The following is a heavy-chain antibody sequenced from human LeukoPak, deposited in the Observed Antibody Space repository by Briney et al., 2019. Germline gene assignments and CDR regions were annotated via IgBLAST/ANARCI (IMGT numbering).Heavy chain of an antibody. CDR1: GYTFTSYG. J-gene: IGHJ4*02. CDR2: ISAYNGNT. CDR3: ARDLTAIINPAYYYGSGSSDY. Sequence: GASVKVSCKASGYTFTSYGISWARQAPGQGLEWMGWISAYNGNTNYAQKLQGRVTMTTDTSTSTAYMELRSLRSDDTAVYYCARDLTAIINPAYYYGSGSSDYWGQGTLVTVSS. D-gene: IGHD3-10*01. V-gene: IGHV1-18*01.